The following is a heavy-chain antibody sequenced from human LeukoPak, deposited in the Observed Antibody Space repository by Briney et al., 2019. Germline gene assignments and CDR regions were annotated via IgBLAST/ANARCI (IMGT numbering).Heavy chain of an antibody. CDR2: INHSGST. CDR3: ARGGYYDSSGYFYSRPGPTWFNWFDP. V-gene: IGHV4-39*07. D-gene: IGHD3-22*01. J-gene: IGHJ5*02. CDR1: GGSISSGSYY. Sequence: SETLSLTCTVSGGSISSGSYYWSWIRQPPGKGLEWIGEINHSGSTNYNPSLKSRVTISVDTSKNQFSLKLSSVTAADTAVYYCARGGYYDSSGYFYSRPGPTWFNWFDPWGQGTLVTVSS.